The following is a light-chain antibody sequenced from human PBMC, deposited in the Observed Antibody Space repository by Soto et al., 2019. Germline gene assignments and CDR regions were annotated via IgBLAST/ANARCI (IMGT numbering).Light chain of an antibody. CDR1: GSNVGNNA. J-gene: IGLJ3*02. CDR2: FNN. V-gene: IGLV1-36*01. CDR3: AAWDDSLDGPV. Sequence: QSVLTQPPSVSEAPRQRVTISCSGSGSNVGNNAVSWYQHLPGKAPKLLIYFNNQRPSGVPDRFSGSKSGTSASLAISGLQSEDEAQYYCAAWDDSLDGPVFGGGTKLTVL.